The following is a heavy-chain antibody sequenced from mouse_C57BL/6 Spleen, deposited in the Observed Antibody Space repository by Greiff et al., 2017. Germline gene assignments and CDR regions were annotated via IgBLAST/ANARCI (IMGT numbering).Heavy chain of an antibody. Sequence: QVQLQQPGAELVMPGASVKLSCKASGYTFTSYWMHWVKQRPGQGLEWIGEIDPSDSYTNYNQKFKGKSTLTVDKSSSTAYMQLSSLTSEDSAVYYCASIYCYGSGYFGYWGQGTTLTVSS. CDR3: ASIYCYGSGYFGY. V-gene: IGHV1-69*01. CDR1: GYTFTSYW. D-gene: IGHD1-1*01. CDR2: IDPSDSYT. J-gene: IGHJ2*01.